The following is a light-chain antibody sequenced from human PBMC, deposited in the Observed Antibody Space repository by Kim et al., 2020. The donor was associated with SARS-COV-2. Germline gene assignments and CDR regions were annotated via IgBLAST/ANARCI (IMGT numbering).Light chain of an antibody. Sequence: GQSYTISCTATSSDVGGYNYVSWYQQHPGKAPKLMIYEVSKRPSGVPDRFSGSKSGNTASLTVSGLQAEDEADYYCSSYAGSNNWVFGGGTQLTVL. V-gene: IGLV2-8*01. CDR1: SSDVGGYNY. CDR3: SSYAGSNNWV. CDR2: EVS. J-gene: IGLJ2*01.